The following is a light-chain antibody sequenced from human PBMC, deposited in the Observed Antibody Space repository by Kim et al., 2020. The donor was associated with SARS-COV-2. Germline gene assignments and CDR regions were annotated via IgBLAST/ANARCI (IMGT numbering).Light chain of an antibody. Sequence: PGKPARIDCSVDALPKQYAYWFQQKPGQAPVVVIYEDTERPSGIPERFSGSTSGTTVTLTISGVQAEDEADYYCQSADSSDTYWVFGGGTQLTVL. V-gene: IGLV3-25*03. J-gene: IGLJ3*02. CDR3: QSADSSDTYWV. CDR2: EDT. CDR1: ALPKQY.